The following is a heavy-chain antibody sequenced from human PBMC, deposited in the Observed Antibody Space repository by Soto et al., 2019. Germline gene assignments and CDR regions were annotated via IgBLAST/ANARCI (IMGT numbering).Heavy chain of an antibody. D-gene: IGHD3-10*01. CDR1: GFRFSAYW. Sequence: DVQLVESGGDLVQPGGSLRLSCAGAGFRFSAYWIHWVRQVPGKGLFWVSRIDNDGSTTYAEAVKGRFTISRDNAKNTVDLQMNSLRAEDAAVYYCARDSARAFDYWGQGTLVSVSS. CDR3: ARDSARAFDY. V-gene: IGHV3-74*01. J-gene: IGHJ4*02. CDR2: IDNDGST.